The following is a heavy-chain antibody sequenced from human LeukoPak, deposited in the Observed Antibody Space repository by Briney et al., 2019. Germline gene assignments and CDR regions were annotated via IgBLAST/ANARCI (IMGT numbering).Heavy chain of an antibody. Sequence: SETLSLTCAVYGGSFSGYYWSWIRQPPGKGLEWIGEINHSGSTNYNPSLKSRVTISVDTSKNQFPLKLSSVTAADTAVYYCGRPRRRLLWFGGKSYYRDVWRKGTTITVSS. J-gene: IGHJ6*03. D-gene: IGHD3-10*01. V-gene: IGHV4-34*01. CDR2: INHSGST. CDR3: GRPRRRLLWFGGKSYYRDV. CDR1: GGSFSGYY.